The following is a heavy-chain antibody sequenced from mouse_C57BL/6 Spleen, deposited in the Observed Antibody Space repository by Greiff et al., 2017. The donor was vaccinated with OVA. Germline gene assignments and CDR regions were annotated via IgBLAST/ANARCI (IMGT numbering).Heavy chain of an antibody. V-gene: IGHV1-80*01. CDR2: IYPGDGDT. Sequence: QVQLQQSGAELVKPGASVKISCKASGYAFSSYWMNWVKQRPGKGLEWIGQIYPGDGDTNYNGKFKGKATLTADKSSSTAYMQLSSLTSEDSAVYFCARSNYAYAMDYWGQGTSVTVSS. CDR3: ARSNYAYAMDY. D-gene: IGHD1-1*01. J-gene: IGHJ4*01. CDR1: GYAFSSYW.